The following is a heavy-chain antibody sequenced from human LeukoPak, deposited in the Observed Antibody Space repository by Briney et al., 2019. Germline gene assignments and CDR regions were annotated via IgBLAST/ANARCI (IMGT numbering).Heavy chain of an antibody. D-gene: IGHD3-10*01. CDR2: INHSGST. CDR1: GGSFSGYY. CDR3: ARGRLLWFGELLYLVH. J-gene: IGHJ4*02. Sequence: SETLSLTCAVYGGSFSGYYWSWIRQPPGKGLEWIGEINHSGSTNSNPSLKSRVTISVDTSKNQFSLKLSSVTAADTAVYYCARGRLLWFGELLYLVHWGQGTLVTVSS. V-gene: IGHV4-34*01.